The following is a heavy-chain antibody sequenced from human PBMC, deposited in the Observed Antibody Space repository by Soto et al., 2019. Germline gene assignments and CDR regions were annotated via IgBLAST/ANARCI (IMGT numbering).Heavy chain of an antibody. Sequence: QVQLQESGPGLVKHSQTLSLTCTVSGGAISSGDYYWRWIRQPPGKGLEWIGYIYYSGSTYYNPSLKRRVTISVDASKNQFSLKLSSVTAADTAVYYCARSSPVVTDVWGQGTTVTVSS. CDR2: IYYSGST. CDR3: ARSSPVVTDV. CDR1: GGAISSGDYY. V-gene: IGHV4-30-4*01. D-gene: IGHD5-18*01. J-gene: IGHJ6*02.